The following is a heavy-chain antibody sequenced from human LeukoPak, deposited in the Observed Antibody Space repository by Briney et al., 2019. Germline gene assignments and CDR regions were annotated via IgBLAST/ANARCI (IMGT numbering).Heavy chain of an antibody. J-gene: IGHJ4*02. CDR1: GYSFDRYG. CDR3: ARATYYYDSSGYYGGPYYFDY. CDR2: ISAYNGNT. Sequence: ASVKVSCKASGYSFDRYGIGWVRQAPGQGLEWMGWISAYNGNTIYAQKLQGRVTMTTDTSTSTAYMELRSLRSDDTAVYYCARATYYYDSSGYYGGPYYFDYWGQGTLVTVSS. D-gene: IGHD3-22*01. V-gene: IGHV1-18*01.